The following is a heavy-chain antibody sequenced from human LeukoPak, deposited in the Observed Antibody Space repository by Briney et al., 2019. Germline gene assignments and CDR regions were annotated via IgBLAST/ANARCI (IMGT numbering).Heavy chain of an antibody. CDR3: AKDRLLITMVRGAIGGVYYYYYMDV. D-gene: IGHD3-10*01. CDR2: ISSSSSYI. V-gene: IGHV3-21*01. CDR1: GFTFSSYS. J-gene: IGHJ6*03. Sequence: NPGGSLRLSCAASGFTFSSYSMNWVRQAPGKGLEWVSSISSSSSYIYYAASVKGRFTISRDNAKNSLYLQMNSLRDEDTAVYYCAKDRLLITMVRGAIGGVYYYYYMDVWGKGTTVTISS.